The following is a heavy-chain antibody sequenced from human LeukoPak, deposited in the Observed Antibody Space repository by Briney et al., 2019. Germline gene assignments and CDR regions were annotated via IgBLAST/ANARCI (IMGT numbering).Heavy chain of an antibody. CDR2: FYPGDSDT. CDR1: GYSFTNYW. V-gene: IGHV5-51*01. D-gene: IGHD3-22*01. Sequence: GESLQISCKTSGYSFTNYWIGWVRQMPGKGLEWMGIFYPGDSDTRYSPSFQGQVTISADKSISTAYLQWSSLKASDTAMYYCARQTLLIVNYYDSSGSFDYWGQGTLVTVSS. J-gene: IGHJ4*02. CDR3: ARQTLLIVNYYDSSGSFDY.